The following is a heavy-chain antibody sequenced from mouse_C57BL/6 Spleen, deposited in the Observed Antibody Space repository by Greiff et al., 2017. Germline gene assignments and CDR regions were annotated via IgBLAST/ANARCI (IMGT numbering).Heavy chain of an antibody. CDR3: ARGRAYYDSRYYAMDY. CDR1: GYTFTGYW. CDR2: ILPGSGST. V-gene: IGHV1-9*01. Sequence: VQLQQSGAELMKPGASVKLSCKATGYTFTGYWIEWVKQRPGHGLEWIGEILPGSGSTNYNEKFKGKATFTADTSSNTAYVQLSSRTTEDAAIYDCARGRAYYDSRYYAMDYWGQGTSVTVSS. J-gene: IGHJ4*01. D-gene: IGHD1-1*01.